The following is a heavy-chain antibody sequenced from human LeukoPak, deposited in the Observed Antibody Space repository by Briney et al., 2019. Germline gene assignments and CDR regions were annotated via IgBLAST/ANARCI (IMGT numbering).Heavy chain of an antibody. Sequence: ASVKVSCKASGYTFTSYVINWVRQAPGQGLEWVGWISGYNGETKYAQKVQGRVTMTTDTSTSTAYMELRRLRSDDTAMYFCARDPYDLLTGYYSGSGGDYWGQGTLVTVSS. CDR1: GYTFTSYV. V-gene: IGHV1-18*01. CDR2: ISGYNGET. J-gene: IGHJ4*02. CDR3: ARDPYDLLTGYYSGSGGDY. D-gene: IGHD3-9*01.